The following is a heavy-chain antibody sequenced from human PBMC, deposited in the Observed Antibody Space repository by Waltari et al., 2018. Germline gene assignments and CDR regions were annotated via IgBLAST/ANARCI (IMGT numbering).Heavy chain of an antibody. V-gene: IGHV3-23*01. CDR3: AKAAGGYSYGYNYYYYGMDV. J-gene: IGHJ6*02. CDR2: ISGSGGST. Sequence: EVQLLESGGGLVQPGGSLRLSCAASGFTFSSYALSWVRQAPGKGLGWVSAISGSGGSTYYADSVKGRFTISRDNSKNTLYLQMNSLRAEDTAVYYCAKAAGGYSYGYNYYYYGMDVWGQGTTVTVSS. CDR1: GFTFSSYA. D-gene: IGHD5-18*01.